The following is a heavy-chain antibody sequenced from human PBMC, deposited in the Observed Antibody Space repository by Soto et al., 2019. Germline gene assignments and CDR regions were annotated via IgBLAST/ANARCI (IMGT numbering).Heavy chain of an antibody. V-gene: IGHV4-39*01. CDR3: GRGGAARDPDPLDY. CDR1: GGSISSSSYY. Sequence: ETLSLTCTVSGGSISSSSYYWGWLRQPPGKGLEWIGSIYYRGSTYYNPSLKSRVTISVDTSKNQFSLKLSPVTAADTAVYYCGRGGAARDPDPLDYWGQGTLVTVSS. J-gene: IGHJ4*02. CDR2: IYYRGST. D-gene: IGHD6-6*01.